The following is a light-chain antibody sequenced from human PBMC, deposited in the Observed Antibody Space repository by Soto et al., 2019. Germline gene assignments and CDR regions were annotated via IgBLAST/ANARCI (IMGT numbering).Light chain of an antibody. CDR3: QQSYSTPWT. CDR2: GAS. V-gene: IGKV1-39*01. CDR1: QSISNH. J-gene: IGKJ1*01. Sequence: DIQITQSPSSLSASVGDRVTITCRASQSISNHLNWYQQKPGKAPKLLIYGASSLQSGVPSRFSGSGSGTDFTLTISSLQPEDFATYYCQQSYSTPWTFGQGTKVDIK.